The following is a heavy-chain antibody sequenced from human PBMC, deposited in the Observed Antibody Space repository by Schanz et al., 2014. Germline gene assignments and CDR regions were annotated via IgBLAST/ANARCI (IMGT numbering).Heavy chain of an antibody. CDR2: ISSSSSTI. D-gene: IGHD3-22*01. Sequence: VQLLESGGGLVQPGGSLRLSCAASGFTFRVFAMNWVRQAPGKGLEWVSYISSSSSTIYYADSVKGRFTISRDNLKNTVYLQMNSLRAGDTAVYYCAKDAAYYDSVIFPDHWGQGTLXTVSS. J-gene: IGHJ4*02. CDR3: AKDAAYYDSVIFPDH. CDR1: GFTFRVFA. V-gene: IGHV3-48*01.